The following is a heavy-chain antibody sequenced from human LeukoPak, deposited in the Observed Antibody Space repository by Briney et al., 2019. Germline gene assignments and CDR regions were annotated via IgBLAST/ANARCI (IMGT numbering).Heavy chain of an antibody. CDR2: IYYSGST. CDR3: ARQGGYGSSPDF. D-gene: IGHD6-13*01. J-gene: IGHJ4*02. CDR1: GGSISNYY. V-gene: IGHV4-59*08. Sequence: PSETLSLTCTVSGGSISNYYWNWIRQPPGKGLEWIGYIYYSGSTNYNPSLKSRLTMSVDTSKNQFSLKLTSVTAADTAIYYCARQGGYGSSPDFWGQGTLVTVSS.